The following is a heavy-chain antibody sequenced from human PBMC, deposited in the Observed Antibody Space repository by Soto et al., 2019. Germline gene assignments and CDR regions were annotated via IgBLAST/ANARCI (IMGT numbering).Heavy chain of an antibody. V-gene: IGHV3-21*01. Sequence: GGSLRLSCAASGFTFSSYIMNWVRQAPGKGLEWVSSISSSSIYIYYADSVKGRFTISRDNAKNSLYLQMNSLRAEDTAVYYCARDGSYDFWSGYPDYWGQGTLVTVSS. J-gene: IGHJ4*02. CDR1: GFTFSSYI. CDR2: ISSSSIYI. D-gene: IGHD3-3*01. CDR3: ARDGSYDFWSGYPDY.